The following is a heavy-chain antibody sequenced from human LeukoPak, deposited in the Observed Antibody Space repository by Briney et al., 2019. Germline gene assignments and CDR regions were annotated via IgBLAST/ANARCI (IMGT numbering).Heavy chain of an antibody. J-gene: IGHJ4*02. D-gene: IGHD3-10*01. CDR3: ARRVRGAKSYYFDY. Sequence: SETLSLTCAVYGGSFSGYYWSWIRQPPGKGLEWIGEINHSGSTNYNPSLKSRVTISVDTSKNQFSLKLSSVTAADTAVYYCARRVRGAKSYYFDYWGQGTLVTVSS. CDR2: INHSGST. CDR1: GGSFSGYY. V-gene: IGHV4-34*01.